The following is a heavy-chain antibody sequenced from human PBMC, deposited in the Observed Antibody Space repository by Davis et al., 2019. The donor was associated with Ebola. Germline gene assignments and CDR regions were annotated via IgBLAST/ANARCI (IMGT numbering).Heavy chain of an antibody. CDR1: GFTFSDYG. Sequence: PGGSLRLSCEASGFTFSDYGMYWVRQSPGKGLEWMAHSWYDGSNQFYAHSVEGRFTISRDNAKNTLYLQMNSLSAEDTAIYYCVRDRYYTMDVWGQGTTVTVSS. D-gene: IGHD3-3*01. J-gene: IGHJ6*02. CDR3: VRDRYYTMDV. V-gene: IGHV3-33*08. CDR2: SWYDGSNQ.